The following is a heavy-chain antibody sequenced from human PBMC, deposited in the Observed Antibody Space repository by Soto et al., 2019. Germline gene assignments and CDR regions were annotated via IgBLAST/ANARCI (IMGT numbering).Heavy chain of an antibody. CDR1: GFTFSSYA. J-gene: IGHJ6*03. Sequence: PGGSLRLSCAASGFTFSSYAMSWVRQAPGKGLEWVSAISGSGGSTYYADSVKGRFTISRDNSKNTLYLQMNSLRAEDTAVYYCAKGPLGGDRSSTSCYALDYYYYMDVWGKGTTVTVSS. D-gene: IGHD2-2*01. CDR3: AKGPLGGDRSSTSCYALDYYYYMDV. V-gene: IGHV3-23*01. CDR2: ISGSGGST.